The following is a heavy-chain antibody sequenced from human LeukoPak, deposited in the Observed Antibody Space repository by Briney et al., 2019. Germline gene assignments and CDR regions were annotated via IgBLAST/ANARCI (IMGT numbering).Heavy chain of an antibody. CDR2: IYTSGST. CDR3: ATQHGSNHYYHSGVLVWFDP. J-gene: IGHJ5*02. CDR1: GGSISSGSYY. Sequence: SQTLSLTCTVSGGSISSGSYYWSWIRQPAGKGLEWIGRIYTSGSTNYNPSLKSRVPISVDTSKTQLSLKLSSVTPADTAVYYCATQHGSNHYYHSGVLVWFDPWGQGTLVTVSS. D-gene: IGHD3-22*01. V-gene: IGHV4-61*02.